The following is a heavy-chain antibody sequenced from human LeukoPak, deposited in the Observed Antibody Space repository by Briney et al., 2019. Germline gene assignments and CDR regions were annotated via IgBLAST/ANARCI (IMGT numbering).Heavy chain of an antibody. J-gene: IGHJ4*02. CDR1: GGSISSGGYS. V-gene: IGHV4-30-2*01. D-gene: IGHD3-22*01. CDR3: ARGAYYYDSSGYTRYYFDY. Sequence: PSQTLSLTRAVSGGSISSGGYSWSWIRQPPGKGLEWIGYIYHSGSTYYNPSLKSRVTISVDRSKNQFSLKLSSVTAADTAVYYCARGAYYYDSSGYTRYYFDYWGQGTLVTVSS. CDR2: IYHSGST.